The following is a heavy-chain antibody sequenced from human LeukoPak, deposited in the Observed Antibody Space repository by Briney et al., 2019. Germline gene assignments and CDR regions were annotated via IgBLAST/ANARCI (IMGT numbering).Heavy chain of an antibody. D-gene: IGHD3-22*01. CDR3: AKEKNLLYYDSFSYNNPDYFHH. Sequence: PGGSLRLSCAASGFTFSDYAMSWVRQAPGKGLEWVSGISGSGGTTYYAESVKGRFTLSRDNSKNTLFLQMNSLRAEDTAIYYCAKEKNLLYYDSFSYNNPDYFHHWGQGTLVTVSS. V-gene: IGHV3-23*01. J-gene: IGHJ1*01. CDR2: ISGSGGTT. CDR1: GFTFSDYA.